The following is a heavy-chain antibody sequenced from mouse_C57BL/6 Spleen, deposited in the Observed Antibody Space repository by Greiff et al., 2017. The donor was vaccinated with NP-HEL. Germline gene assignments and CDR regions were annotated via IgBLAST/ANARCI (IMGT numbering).Heavy chain of an antibody. CDR1: GYAFSSYW. D-gene: IGHD1-1*01. CDR3: ARNYYGSSSYFDY. J-gene: IGHJ2*01. Sequence: QVQLQQSGAELVKPGASVKISCKASGYAFSSYWMNWVKQRPGKGLEWIGQIYPGDGDTNYNGKFKGKATLTADKSSSTAYLQLSSLTSEDSAVYFGARNYYGSSSYFDYWGQGTTLTVSS. V-gene: IGHV1-80*01. CDR2: IYPGDGDT.